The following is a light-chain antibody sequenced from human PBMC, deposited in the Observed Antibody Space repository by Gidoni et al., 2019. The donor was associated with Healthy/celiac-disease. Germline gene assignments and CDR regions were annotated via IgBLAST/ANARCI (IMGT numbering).Light chain of an antibody. J-gene: IGKJ1*01. V-gene: IGKV1-39*01. CDR1: QSISSY. CDR3: QQSYSTPQT. CDR2: AAS. Sequence: QLTQSPSSLSASVGDRVTITCRASQSISSYLNWYQQKPGKAPKLLIYAASSLQSGVPSRFSGSGSGTDFTLTISSLQPEDFATYYCQQSYSTPQTFGQGTKVEIK.